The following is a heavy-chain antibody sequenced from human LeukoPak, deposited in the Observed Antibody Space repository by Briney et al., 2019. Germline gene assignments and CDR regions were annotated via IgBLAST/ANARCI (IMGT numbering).Heavy chain of an antibody. CDR3: ARVSYDSSDYYYYGMDV. Sequence: ASVTVSCTASGGTFSSYAISWVRQAPGQGLEWMGGIIPIFGTANYAQKFQGRVTITADESTSTAYMELSSLRSEDTAVYYCARVSYDSSDYYYYGMDVWGQGTTVTVSS. J-gene: IGHJ6*02. CDR1: GGTFSSYA. CDR2: IIPIFGTA. D-gene: IGHD3-22*01. V-gene: IGHV1-69*13.